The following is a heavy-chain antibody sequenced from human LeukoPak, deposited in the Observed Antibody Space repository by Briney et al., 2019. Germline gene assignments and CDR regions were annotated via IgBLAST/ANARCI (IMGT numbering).Heavy chain of an antibody. CDR3: ARAIGGYSYSSNWFDP. J-gene: IGHJ5*02. CDR1: GYTFTSYG. D-gene: IGHD5-18*01. V-gene: IGHV1-69*13. Sequence: GASVKVSCKASGYTFTSYGISWVRQAPGQGLEWMGGIIPIFGTANYAQKFQGRVTITADESTSTAYMELSSLRSEDTAVYYCARAIGGYSYSSNWFDPWGQGTLVTVSS. CDR2: IIPIFGTA.